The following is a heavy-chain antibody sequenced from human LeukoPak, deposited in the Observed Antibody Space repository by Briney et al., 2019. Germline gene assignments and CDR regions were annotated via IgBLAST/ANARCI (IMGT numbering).Heavy chain of an antibody. CDR1: GFTFSNSA. V-gene: IGHV1-58*02. CDR3: AAEIYGGNTDCCTFDF. CDR2: IGVAGGNT. D-gene: IGHD4-23*01. Sequence: GASVKVSCKAPGFTFSNSAIQWVRQARGQRLEWIGWIGVAGGNTNYAQTLQGRITITRDMSTSTAYMELTSLRSDDTAVYYCAAEIYGGNTDCCTFDFWGPGTPVTVSS. J-gene: IGHJ3*01.